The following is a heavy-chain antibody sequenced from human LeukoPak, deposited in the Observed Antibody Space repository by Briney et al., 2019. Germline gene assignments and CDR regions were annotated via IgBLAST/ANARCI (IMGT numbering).Heavy chain of an antibody. J-gene: IGHJ4*02. CDR1: GFTFSGAW. CDR2: IREDGTEK. CDR3: ARHVGISF. V-gene: IGHV3-7*01. D-gene: IGHD7-27*01. Sequence: PGGSLRLSCTASGFTFSGAWMTWVRQAPGKVLEWVANIREDGTEKNYVDSVKGRFTISRDNAKNSLFLQMGNLRDDDTAIYYCARHVGISFWGQGTLVTVSS.